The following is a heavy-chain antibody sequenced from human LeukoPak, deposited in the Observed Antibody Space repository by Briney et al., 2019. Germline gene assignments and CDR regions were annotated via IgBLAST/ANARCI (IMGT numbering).Heavy chain of an antibody. CDR2: IKKSGSET. J-gene: IGHJ4*02. Sequence: PGRSLRLSCAASGFPFSPDWMSWVRQAPGKGLEWVAMIKKSGSETHYVDSVKGRFTISRDSARNSLYLQMSSLKADDTAVYYCASLDTAAIRTGGYWGQGTLVTVSP. CDR1: GFPFSPDW. CDR3: ASLDTAAIRTGGY. D-gene: IGHD5-18*01. V-gene: IGHV3-7*01.